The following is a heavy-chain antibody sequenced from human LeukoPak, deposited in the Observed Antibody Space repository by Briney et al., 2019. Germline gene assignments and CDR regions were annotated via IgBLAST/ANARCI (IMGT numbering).Heavy chain of an antibody. D-gene: IGHD2-2*02. CDR1: GFTFSSYW. V-gene: IGHV3-7*03. J-gene: IGHJ4*02. Sequence: GGSLRLSCAASGFTFSSYWMSWVRQAPGKGLEWVANIKQDGSEKYYVDSVKGRFTISRDNAKNSLYLQMNSLRAEDMALYYCARSRCSSTSCYRGYFDYWGQGTLVTVSS. CDR3: ARSRCSSTSCYRGYFDY. CDR2: IKQDGSEK.